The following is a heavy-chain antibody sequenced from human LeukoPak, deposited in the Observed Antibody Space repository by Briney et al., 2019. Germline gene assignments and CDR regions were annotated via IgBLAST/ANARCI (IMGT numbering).Heavy chain of an antibody. D-gene: IGHD2-15*01. J-gene: IGHJ6*02. CDR3: ARVYCSGGSCYHKYYYYGMDV. V-gene: IGHV3-21*01. CDR1: GFTFSSYS. Sequence: GGSLRLSCAASGFTFSSYSKNWVRQAPGKGLEWVSSISSSSSYIYYADSVKGRFTISRDNAKNSLYLQMNSLRAEDTAVYYCARVYCSGGSCYHKYYYYGMDVWGQGTTVTVSS. CDR2: ISSSSSYI.